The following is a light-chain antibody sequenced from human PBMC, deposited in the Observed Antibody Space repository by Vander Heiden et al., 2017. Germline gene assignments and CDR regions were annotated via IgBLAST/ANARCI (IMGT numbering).Light chain of an antibody. CDR3: QQSYSTPCT. CDR1: QSISSY. J-gene: IGKJ4*01. Sequence: DFQLTQSPSSLSASVGDRATITCRASQSISSYLDWYQQKPGQAPKLLIYAASSMQSGVPSRFSGSGSGTDFTLTISSLQPEDFATYYCQQSYSTPCTFGEGTKVEIK. V-gene: IGKV1-39*01. CDR2: AAS.